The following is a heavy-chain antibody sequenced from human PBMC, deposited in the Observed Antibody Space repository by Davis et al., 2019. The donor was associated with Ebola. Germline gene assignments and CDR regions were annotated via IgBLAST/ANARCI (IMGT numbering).Heavy chain of an antibody. CDR3: ARDRDYTNFFYYGFDV. D-gene: IGHD4-11*01. CDR2: IHWNGGKT. J-gene: IGHJ6*02. Sequence: GESLKISCAASGFTFDEYGMSWVRQAPGKGLEWVSGIHWNGGKTAYADSVKGRFTISRDNAKNSLYLQMNILRAEDTALYYCARDRDYTNFFYYGFDVWGQGTTVTVSS. V-gene: IGHV3-20*04. CDR1: GFTFDEYG.